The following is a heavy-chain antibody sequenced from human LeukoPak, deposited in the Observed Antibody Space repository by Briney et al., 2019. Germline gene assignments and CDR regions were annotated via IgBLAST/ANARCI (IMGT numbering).Heavy chain of an antibody. J-gene: IGHJ6*02. V-gene: IGHV4-34*01. CDR2: INHSGST. D-gene: IGHD2-8*02. CDR1: GGSSSDYY. CDR3: ARGLVEYEYAAGNFFRWARPHGHGMDV. Sequence: SETLSLTCAVYGGSSSDYYWSWIRQPPGKGLEWIGEINHSGSTNYNPSLKSRVTISVDTSKNQFSLKLSSVTAADTALYYCARGLVEYEYAAGNFFRWARPHGHGMDVWGQGTTVTVSS.